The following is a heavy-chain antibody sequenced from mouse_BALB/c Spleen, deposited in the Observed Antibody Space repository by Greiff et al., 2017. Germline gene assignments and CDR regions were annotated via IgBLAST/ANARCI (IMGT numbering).Heavy chain of an antibody. D-gene: IGHD2-4*01. Sequence: DVKLVESGGGLVQPGGSRKLSCAASGFTFSDYGMAWVRQAPGKGPEWVAFISNLAYSIYYADTVTGRFTISRENAKNTLYLEMSSLRSEDTAMYYCARPLYDYDGYAMDYWGQGTSVTVSS. J-gene: IGHJ4*01. CDR3: ARPLYDYDGYAMDY. CDR2: ISNLAYSI. V-gene: IGHV5-15*02. CDR1: GFTFSDYG.